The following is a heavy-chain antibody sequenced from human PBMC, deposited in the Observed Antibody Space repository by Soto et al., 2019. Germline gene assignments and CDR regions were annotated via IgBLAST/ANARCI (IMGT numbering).Heavy chain of an antibody. V-gene: IGHV1-3*01. J-gene: IGHJ4*02. Sequence: GASLKVSCKASGYTFTSYAMHWVRQAPGQRLEWMGWINAGNGNTKYSQKFQGRVTITRDTSASTAYMELSSLRSEDTAVYYCARERALLLWLGEFDYWGQETLVPVSS. CDR3: ARERALLLWLGEFDY. CDR1: GYTFTSYA. CDR2: INAGNGNT. D-gene: IGHD3-10*01.